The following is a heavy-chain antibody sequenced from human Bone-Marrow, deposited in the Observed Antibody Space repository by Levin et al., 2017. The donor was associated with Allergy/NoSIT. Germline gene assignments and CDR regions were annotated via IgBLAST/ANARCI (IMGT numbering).Heavy chain of an antibody. D-gene: IGHD3-10*01. V-gene: IGHV1-24*01. CDR2: FDPEDGET. Sequence: ASVKVSCKVSGYTLTELSMHWVRQAPGKGLEWMGGFDPEDGETIYAQKFQGRVTMTEDTSTDTAYMELSSLRSEDTAVYYCATMKRLVREPYVFSGMDVWGQGTTVTVSS. CDR1: GYTLTELS. CDR3: ATMKRLVREPYVFSGMDV. J-gene: IGHJ6*02.